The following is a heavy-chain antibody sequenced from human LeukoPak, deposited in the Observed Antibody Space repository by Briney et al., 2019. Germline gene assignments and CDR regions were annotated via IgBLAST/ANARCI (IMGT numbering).Heavy chain of an antibody. Sequence: SETLSLTCAVYGGSFSGYYWSWIRQPPGKGLEWIGEINHSGSTNYNPSLKSRVTISVDTSKNQFSLKLSSVTAADTAVYYCARGGRLGYCSGGSCFRPLFDYWGQGTLVTVSS. CDR2: INHSGST. J-gene: IGHJ4*02. D-gene: IGHD2-15*01. CDR3: ARGGRLGYCSGGSCFRPLFDY. CDR1: GGSFSGYY. V-gene: IGHV4-34*01.